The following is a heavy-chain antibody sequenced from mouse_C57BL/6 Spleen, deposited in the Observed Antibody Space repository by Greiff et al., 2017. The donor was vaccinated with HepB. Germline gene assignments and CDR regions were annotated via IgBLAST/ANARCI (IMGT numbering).Heavy chain of an antibody. CDR2: ISSGGSYT. D-gene: IGHD1-1*01. Sequence: EVQVVESGGDLVKPGGSLKLSCAASGFTFSSYGMSWVRQTPDKRLEWVATISSGGSYTYYPDSVKGRFTISRDNAKNTLYLQMSSLKSEDTAMYYCARGYYGSSDYFDYWGQGTTLTVSS. V-gene: IGHV5-6*01. CDR3: ARGYYGSSDYFDY. J-gene: IGHJ2*01. CDR1: GFTFSSYG.